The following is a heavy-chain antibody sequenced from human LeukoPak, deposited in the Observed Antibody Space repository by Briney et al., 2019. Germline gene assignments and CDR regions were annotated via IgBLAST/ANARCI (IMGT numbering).Heavy chain of an antibody. D-gene: IGHD3-22*01. CDR1: NYSISSGYY. J-gene: IGHJ4*02. CDR2: IHHSGST. V-gene: IGHV4-38-2*01. Sequence: SETLSLTCAVSNYSISSGYYWGWIRQPPGKGLEWIGGIHHSGSTNYKPSLRSRVTISIDTSKNQFSLRLSSVTAADTAVYFCAILRGLSYDSGGYSDYWGQGTWSPSPQ. CDR3: AILRGLSYDSGGYSDY.